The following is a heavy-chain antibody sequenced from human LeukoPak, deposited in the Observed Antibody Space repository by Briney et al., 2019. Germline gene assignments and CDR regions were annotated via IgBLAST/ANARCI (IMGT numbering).Heavy chain of an antibody. Sequence: GASVKVSCKASGYTFTSYDINWVRQATGQGLEWMGWMNPNSGNTGYAQKFRGRVTMTRNTSISTAYMELSSLRSEDTAVYYCASEVQLERRGFDYWGQGTLVTVSS. V-gene: IGHV1-8*01. CDR3: ASEVQLERRGFDY. CDR1: GYTFTSYD. D-gene: IGHD1-1*01. J-gene: IGHJ4*02. CDR2: MNPNSGNT.